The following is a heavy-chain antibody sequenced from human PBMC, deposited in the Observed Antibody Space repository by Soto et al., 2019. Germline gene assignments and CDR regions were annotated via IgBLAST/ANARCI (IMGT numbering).Heavy chain of an antibody. CDR3: ARDGSGYRSRASPMDV. CDR2: IIPIFGTA. J-gene: IGHJ6*03. V-gene: IGHV1-69*01. D-gene: IGHD3-22*01. CDR1: GDTFSSYA. Sequence: QVQLVQSGAEVKKPGSSVKVSCKASGDTFSSYAISWVQQAPGQGLEWMGGIIPIFGTANYAQKFQGRVTITADESTSTAYMELSSLRSEDTAVYYCARDGSGYRSRASPMDVWGKGTTVTVSS.